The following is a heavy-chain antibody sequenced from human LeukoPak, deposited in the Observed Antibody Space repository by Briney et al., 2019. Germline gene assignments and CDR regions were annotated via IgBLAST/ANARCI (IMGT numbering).Heavy chain of an antibody. CDR1: GFTFSRSA. CDR3: VKGRISEDGLDL. CDR2: ISSSGNT. J-gene: IGHJ4*02. Sequence: GGSLRLSCAASGFTFSRSAMTWVRQTPGKGLDWVSSISSSGNTYYADSVKGRFTISRDNSKNMLYLQMNSLRAEDTAVYYCVKGRISEDGLDLWGQGTLVTVSS. V-gene: IGHV3-23*01. D-gene: IGHD6-13*01.